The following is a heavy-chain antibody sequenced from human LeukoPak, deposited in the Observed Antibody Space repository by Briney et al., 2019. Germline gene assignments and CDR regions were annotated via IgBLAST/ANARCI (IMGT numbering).Heavy chain of an antibody. D-gene: IGHD5-18*01. CDR3: ANDDTAIGPFDY. CDR1: GYTFTRYG. V-gene: IGHV1-46*01. CDR2: IDPSGGSR. Sequence: ASVKVSCKASGYTFTRYGISWVRQAPGQGLEWMGVIDPSGGSRSFAQKFQGRVTMTRDTSTSTVYMELSSLRSEDTAVYYCANDDTAIGPFDYWGQGTLVTVSS. J-gene: IGHJ4*02.